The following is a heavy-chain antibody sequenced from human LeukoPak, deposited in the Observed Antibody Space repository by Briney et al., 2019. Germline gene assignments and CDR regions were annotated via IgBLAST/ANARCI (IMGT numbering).Heavy chain of an antibody. CDR2: INSDGSRT. Sequence: GGSLRLSCAASGFTFSSYWMHWVRQAPGKGLVEVSRINSDGSRTSYADSVKGRFTISRDNAKNRLYLQMNSVRVEDTAVYYCARDEVGATRGDYWGQGTLVTVSS. CDR1: GFTFSSYW. V-gene: IGHV3-74*01. D-gene: IGHD1-26*01. CDR3: ARDEVGATRGDY. J-gene: IGHJ4*02.